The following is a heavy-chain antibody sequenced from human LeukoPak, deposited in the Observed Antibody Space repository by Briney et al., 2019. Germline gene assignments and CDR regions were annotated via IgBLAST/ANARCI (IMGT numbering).Heavy chain of an antibody. D-gene: IGHD6-19*01. Sequence: ASVKVSCKASGYTFTGYYMHWVRQAPGQGLEWMGWINPNSGGTNYAQKFQGRVTMTRDTSISTAYMELSRLRSDDTAVYYCASPTQDPLGSGWQYYFDYWGQGTLVTVSS. J-gene: IGHJ4*02. CDR3: ASPTQDPLGSGWQYYFDY. CDR1: GYTFTGYY. CDR2: INPNSGGT. V-gene: IGHV1-2*02.